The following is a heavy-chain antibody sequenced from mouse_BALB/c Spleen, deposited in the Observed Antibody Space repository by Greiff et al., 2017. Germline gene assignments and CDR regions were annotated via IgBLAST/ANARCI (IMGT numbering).Heavy chain of an antibody. CDR1: GFNIKDTY. CDR3: ARLLGRDYAMDY. CDR2: IDPANGNT. J-gene: IGHJ4*01. D-gene: IGHD4-1*01. Sequence: EVQLVESGAELVKPGASVKLSCTASGFNIKDTYMHWVKQRPEQGLEWIGRIDPANGNTKYDPKFQGKATITADTSSNTAYLQLSSLTSEDTAVYYCARLLGRDYAMDYWGQGTSVTVSS. V-gene: IGHV14-3*02.